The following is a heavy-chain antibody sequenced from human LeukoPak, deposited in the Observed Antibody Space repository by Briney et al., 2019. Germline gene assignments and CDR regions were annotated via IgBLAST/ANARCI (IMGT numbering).Heavy chain of an antibody. CDR1: GFSFSSYG. CDR3: AKDVPAAYFDY. J-gene: IGHJ4*02. V-gene: IGHV3-30*02. Sequence: GGSLRLSCAASGFSFSSYGMHWIRQAPGKGLEWVAFIRSDGSIIYNADSVKGRFTISRDNSKNTLYLQMNSLRAEDTAVYYCAKDVPAAYFDYWGQGTLVTVSS. D-gene: IGHD2-2*01. CDR2: IRSDGSII.